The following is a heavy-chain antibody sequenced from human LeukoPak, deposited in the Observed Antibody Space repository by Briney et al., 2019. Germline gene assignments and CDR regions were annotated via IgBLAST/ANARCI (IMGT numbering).Heavy chain of an antibody. V-gene: IGHV1-2*02. Sequence: ASVKVSCKASGYSFTAYYMNWVRQAPGQGLERMGWINPNSGGANYAEKFQGRVTMTRDTSISTAYMEVSSLRSDDTAVYYCARGGTTAAGGDCWGQGTLVTVSS. D-gene: IGHD6-13*01. CDR2: INPNSGGA. CDR3: ARGGTTAAGGDC. J-gene: IGHJ4*02. CDR1: GYSFTAYY.